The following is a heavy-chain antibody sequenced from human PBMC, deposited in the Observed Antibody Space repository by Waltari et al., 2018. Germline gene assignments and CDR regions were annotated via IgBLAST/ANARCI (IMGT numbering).Heavy chain of an antibody. CDR1: GGSISSNDYS. CDR2: IYPSGGT. CDR3: ARGDGQLASKWFDP. Sequence: QLQLQESGSGLVKPSQTLSLTCAVSGGSISSNDYSWSWIRQPPGKGLEWIGYIYPSGGTSDNPARKSRVTIAVDRSKNQFALRLNSVTAADTAVYYCARGDGQLASKWFDPWGQGTLVTVSS. D-gene: IGHD6-6*01. J-gene: IGHJ5*02. V-gene: IGHV4-30-2*01.